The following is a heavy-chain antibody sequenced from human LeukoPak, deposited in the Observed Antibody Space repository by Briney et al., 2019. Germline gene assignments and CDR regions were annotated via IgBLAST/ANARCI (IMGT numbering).Heavy chain of an antibody. J-gene: IGHJ4*02. CDR3: ARHDGYYYESSGYFV. CDR2: IYPGDSDA. V-gene: IGHV5-51*01. Sequence: GESLKISCKGSGYSFTSYWIGWVRQMPGKGLKWMGIIYPGDSDARYSPSFQGQVTISVDKSISTAYLQWSSLKASDTAIYYCARHDGYYYESSGYFVWGQGTLVTVAS. D-gene: IGHD3-22*01. CDR1: GYSFTSYW.